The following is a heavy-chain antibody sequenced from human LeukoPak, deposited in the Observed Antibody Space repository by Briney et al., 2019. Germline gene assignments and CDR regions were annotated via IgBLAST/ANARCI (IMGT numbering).Heavy chain of an antibody. CDR3: ARNRVDTAMVVFDY. J-gene: IGHJ4*02. Sequence: SETLSLTRTVSGGSISSGGYYWSWIRQHPGKGLEWIGYIYYSGSTYYNPSLKSRVTISVDTSKNQFSLKLSSVTAADTAVYYCARNRVDTAMVVFDYWGQGTLVTVSS. CDR2: IYYSGST. CDR1: GGSISSGGYY. D-gene: IGHD5-18*01. V-gene: IGHV4-31*03.